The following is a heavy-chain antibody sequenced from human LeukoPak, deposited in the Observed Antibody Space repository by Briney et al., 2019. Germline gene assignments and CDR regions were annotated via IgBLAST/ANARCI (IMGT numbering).Heavy chain of an antibody. V-gene: IGHV4-4*02. D-gene: IGHD2-21*02. Sequence: SGTLSLTCAVSGGSISSSNWWRWVRQPPGKGLEWIWESYHSGGTNYNPSLKSRVTISVDKSKNQFSLKLSSVTAADTAVYYCARHCGGDCNASDIWGQGTMVTVSS. CDR1: GGSISSSNW. J-gene: IGHJ3*02. CDR2: SYHSGGT. CDR3: ARHCGGDCNASDI.